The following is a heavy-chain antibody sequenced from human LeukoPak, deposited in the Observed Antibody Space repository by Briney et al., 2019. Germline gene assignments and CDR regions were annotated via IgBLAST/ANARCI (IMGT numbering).Heavy chain of an antibody. Sequence: GGSLRLSCAASGFTFSSYAMSWVRQAPGKGLEWVSAISGSGGSTYYADSVKGRFTISRDNSKNTLYLQMNSLRAEDTAVHYCAKGTPGRQWELLRFDAFDIWGQGTMVTVSS. V-gene: IGHV3-23*01. CDR2: ISGSGGST. CDR3: AKGTPGRQWELLRFDAFDI. CDR1: GFTFSSYA. D-gene: IGHD1-26*01. J-gene: IGHJ3*02.